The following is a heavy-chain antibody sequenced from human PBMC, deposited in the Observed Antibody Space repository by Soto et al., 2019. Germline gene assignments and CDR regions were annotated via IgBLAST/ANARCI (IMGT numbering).Heavy chain of an antibody. CDR3: ASAESRETNLEAFDI. V-gene: IGHV1-69*18. Sequence: QVQLVQSGAEVKQPGSSMKVSCKASRGALSSYAITWVRQAPGQGLDWMGSVIPIYGTPNYAQKFQGRLWLNVDESTSTAYFQLSGLRSADTAVYFCASAESRETNLEAFDIWGPGKRVTASS. CDR1: RGALSSYA. CDR2: VIPIYGTP. J-gene: IGHJ3*02.